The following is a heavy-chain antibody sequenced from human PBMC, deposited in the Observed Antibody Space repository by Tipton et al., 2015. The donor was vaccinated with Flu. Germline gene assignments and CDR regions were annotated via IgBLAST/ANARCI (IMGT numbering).Heavy chain of an antibody. J-gene: IGHJ4*02. Sequence: TLSLTCTVSGGSISSYYWSWIRQPPGKGLEWIGYIYYSGSTNYNPSLKSRVTISVDTSKNQFSLKLSSVTAADTAVYYCARSRITMMTPFDYWGQGTLVTVSS. CDR3: ARSRITMMTPFDY. D-gene: IGHD3-22*01. CDR2: IYYSGST. CDR1: GGSISSYY. V-gene: IGHV4-59*01.